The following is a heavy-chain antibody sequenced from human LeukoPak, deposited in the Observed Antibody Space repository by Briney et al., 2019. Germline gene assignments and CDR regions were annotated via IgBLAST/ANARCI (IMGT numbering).Heavy chain of an antibody. Sequence: SETLFLTCAVYGVSFSGYYWSWIRQTPEKGLEWIGEMNPSGSTTYNPYLKSRVTISVDTSKHQFSLELSSVTAADTAVYYCARGRQDVTMIVVVMTAVSYYLDVWGKGTTVTVS. CDR1: GVSFSGYY. CDR2: MNPSGST. V-gene: IGHV4-34*01. CDR3: ARGRQDVTMIVVVMTAVSYYLDV. D-gene: IGHD3-22*01. J-gene: IGHJ6*03.